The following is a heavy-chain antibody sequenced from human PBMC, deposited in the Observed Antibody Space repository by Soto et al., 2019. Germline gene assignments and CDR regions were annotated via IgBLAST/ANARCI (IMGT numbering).Heavy chain of an antibody. CDR1: GGTFSSYA. J-gene: IGHJ5*02. CDR3: VIGGSSYHFDTWFDP. CDR2: IIPIFGTA. V-gene: IGHV1-69*01. Sequence: QVQLVQSGAEVKKPGSSVKVSCKASGGTFSSYAISWVRQAPGQGLEWMGGIIPIFGTANYAQKFQGRVTITADESTSTAYMELSSLRCEDTAVECCVIGGSSYHFDTWFDPWCQGPLLTASS. D-gene: IGHD3-3*01.